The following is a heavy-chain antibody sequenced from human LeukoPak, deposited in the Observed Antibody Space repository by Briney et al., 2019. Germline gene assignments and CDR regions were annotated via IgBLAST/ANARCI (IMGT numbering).Heavy chain of an antibody. CDR1: GLTFRNAW. CDR3: AKHDPRRVVITNWFDP. Sequence: GGSLRLSCAVSGLTFRNAWISWVRQAPGKGLEWVSAISGSGGITYYADSVKGRFTISRGNSKNTLYLQMNSLRAEDTAVYYCAKHDPRRVVITNWFDPWGQGTLVTVSS. J-gene: IGHJ5*02. V-gene: IGHV3-23*01. D-gene: IGHD3-22*01. CDR2: ISGSGGIT.